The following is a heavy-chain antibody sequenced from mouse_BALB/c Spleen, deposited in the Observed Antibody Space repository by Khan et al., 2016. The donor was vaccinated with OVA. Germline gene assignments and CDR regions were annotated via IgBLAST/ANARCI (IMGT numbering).Heavy chain of an antibody. CDR2: INPYNDGT. J-gene: IGHJ4*01. V-gene: IGHV1S136*01. D-gene: IGHD1-1*01. CDR1: GYTFTHYV. Sequence: VQLQQSGPELVKPGASVKMSCKASGYTFTHYVMHWVKQKPGQGLEWIGYINPYNDGTNYNEKFKGKATLTSDKSSSTAYMELSSLTSEDSAVYYRARYASSPYYAMDYWGQGTLSHRLL. CDR3: ARYASSPYYAMDY.